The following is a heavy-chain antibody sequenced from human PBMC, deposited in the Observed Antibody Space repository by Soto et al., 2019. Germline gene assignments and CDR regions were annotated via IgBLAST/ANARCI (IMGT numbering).Heavy chain of an antibody. CDR2: VYNTVNT. D-gene: IGHD4-17*01. CDR1: GDSFTSGDYF. V-gene: IGHV4-30-4*01. Sequence: QVQLQESGPGLVKPSQPLSLTCTVSGDSFTSGDYFWSWICQPPGKGLEWIGNVYNTVNTYFNPTLTSRLTMSVDTSKNQFSLDLTSVTAADTAVYYCASSSVTVVNGFTVTNIFYFDTWGQGTLVTVSS. J-gene: IGHJ5*02. CDR3: ASSSVTVVNGFTVTNIFYFDT.